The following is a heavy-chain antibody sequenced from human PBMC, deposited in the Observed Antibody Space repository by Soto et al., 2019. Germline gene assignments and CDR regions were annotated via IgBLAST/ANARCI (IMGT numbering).Heavy chain of an antibody. CDR3: ARVHMSAAVSPTINEIHPVILNWFDP. J-gene: IGHJ5*02. V-gene: IGHV5-10-1*01. CDR2: IDPSDSYT. Sequence: GESLKISCQGSGYSFTSYWISWVRQMPGKGLEWMGRIDPSDSYTNYSPSFQGHVTISADKSISTAYLQWSSLKASDTAMYYCARVHMSAAVSPTINEIHPVILNWFDPWGQGTLVTVS. D-gene: IGHD6-13*01. CDR1: GYSFTSYW.